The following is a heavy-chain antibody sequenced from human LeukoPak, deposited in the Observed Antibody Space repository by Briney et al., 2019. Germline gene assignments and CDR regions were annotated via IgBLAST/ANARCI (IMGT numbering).Heavy chain of an antibody. CDR2: IRYDGNIK. D-gene: IGHD3-22*01. CDR3: AKGRHHDSGGYPIDY. J-gene: IGHJ4*02. Sequence: GGSLRLSCAASGFTFSSYDMHWVRQAPGMGLEWVAFIRYDGNIKYLADSVKGRFTISRDTSKNTVYLQMNSLRPEDTAVYYCAKGRHHDSGGYPIDYWGQGTLVTVSS. V-gene: IGHV3-30*02. CDR1: GFTFSSYD.